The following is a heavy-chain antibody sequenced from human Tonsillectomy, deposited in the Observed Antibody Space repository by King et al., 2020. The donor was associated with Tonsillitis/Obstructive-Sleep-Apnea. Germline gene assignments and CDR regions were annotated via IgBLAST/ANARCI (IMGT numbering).Heavy chain of an antibody. CDR3: ARLGLCYSNRCLPDS. D-gene: IGHD6-13*01. V-gene: IGHV4-59*01. CDR2: IHYSVTT. J-gene: IGHJ4*02. CDR1: GGSISSYY. Sequence: QLQESGPGLVKPSETLSLTCTVTGGSISSYYWNWIRQPPGKGLKWVGHIHYSVTTPYNPSLKSRATISVDTSKSQLSLKLSSVTAADTAIYYCARLGLCYSNRCLPDSWGPGTLVTVAS.